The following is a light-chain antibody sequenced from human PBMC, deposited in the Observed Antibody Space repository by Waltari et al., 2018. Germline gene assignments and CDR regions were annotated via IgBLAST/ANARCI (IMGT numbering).Light chain of an antibody. Sequence: DIQIAHSPSSLSSSAVDRVTITCRASQSISTYLNWYQQNPGKAPKLLIYAASRLQSGVPSRFSGSGSGTYFTLTISSLQPEDFATYYCQQSYSPPMYTFGQGTKLEIK. CDR1: QSISTY. CDR2: AAS. J-gene: IGKJ2*01. CDR3: QQSYSPPMYT. V-gene: IGKV1-39*01.